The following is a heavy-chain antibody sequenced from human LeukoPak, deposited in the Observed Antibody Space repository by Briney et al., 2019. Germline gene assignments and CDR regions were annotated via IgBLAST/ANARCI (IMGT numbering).Heavy chain of an antibody. J-gene: IGHJ4*02. CDR3: ARGARGYSGY. D-gene: IGHD5-12*01. CDR1: GFTFSSYE. CDR2: ISSSGSTI. Sequence: GRTLRLSCAASGFTFSSYEMNWVREAPGKGLEWGSYISSSGSTIHYADSVKGRFTITRDNAKNSLYLQMNSLRAEDTAVYYCARGARGYSGYWGQGTLVTVSS. V-gene: IGHV3-48*03.